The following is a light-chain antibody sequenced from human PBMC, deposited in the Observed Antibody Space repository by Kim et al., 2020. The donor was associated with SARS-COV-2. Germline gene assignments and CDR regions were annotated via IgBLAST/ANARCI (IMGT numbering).Light chain of an antibody. CDR1: NMGSKG. Sequence: ATGQTARITGGGNNMGSKGVQWYQQKPGQAPVLVIYYDSDRPSGIPERFSGSNSGNTATLTISRVEAGDEADYYCQVWDSSSDHPVFGGGTQLTVL. J-gene: IGLJ3*02. CDR3: QVWDSSSDHPV. CDR2: YDS. V-gene: IGLV3-21*04.